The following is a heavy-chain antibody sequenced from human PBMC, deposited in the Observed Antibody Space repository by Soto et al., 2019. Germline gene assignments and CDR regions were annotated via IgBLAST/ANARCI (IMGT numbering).Heavy chain of an antibody. J-gene: IGHJ4*02. CDR2: ISGSGGST. CDR3: AKSIAVAGTYYFDY. CDR1: GFTFISDA. D-gene: IGHD6-19*01. Sequence: GGSVRHSGADAGFTFISDAMSWVRQAPGKGLEWVSAISGSGGSTYYADSVKGRFTISRDNSKNTLYLQMNSLRAEDTAVYYCAKSIAVAGTYYFDYWGQGTLVTVSS. V-gene: IGHV3-23*01.